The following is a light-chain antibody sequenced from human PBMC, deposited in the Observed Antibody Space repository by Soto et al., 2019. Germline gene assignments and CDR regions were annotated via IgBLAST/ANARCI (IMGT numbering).Light chain of an antibody. CDR2: GND. CDR3: PAWDDSLNAIV. J-gene: IGLJ1*01. Sequence: QSVLTQPPSASGTPGQRVTISCSGSSSNIGGNTVNWYQQLPGTAPKILIYGNDQRPSGVPDRFSGSKSGTSASLAISGLQSEDEADYYCPAWDDSLNAIVFGNGTKVTVL. CDR1: SSNIGGNT. V-gene: IGLV1-44*01.